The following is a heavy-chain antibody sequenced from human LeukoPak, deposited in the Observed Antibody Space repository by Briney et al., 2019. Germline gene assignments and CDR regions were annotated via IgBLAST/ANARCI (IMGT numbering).Heavy chain of an antibody. D-gene: IGHD5-24*01. CDR1: GFTFSVYG. CDR2: IWYDGNEK. Sequence: GTSLRLSCAASGFTFSVYGMHRVRQAPGKGLEWVAVIWYDGNEKRYADSVKGRFTISRDNSRNTLYLEMNSLRVEDTAVYYCARSRGDRERWLHLDSWGQGTLVTVSS. J-gene: IGHJ4*02. CDR3: ARSRGDRERWLHLDS. V-gene: IGHV3-33*01.